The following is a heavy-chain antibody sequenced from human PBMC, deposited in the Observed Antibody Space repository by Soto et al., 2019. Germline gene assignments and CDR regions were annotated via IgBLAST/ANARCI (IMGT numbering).Heavy chain of an antibody. CDR1: GGTFSSYA. Sequence: QVQLVQSGAEVKKPGSSVKVSCKASGGTFSSYAISWVRQAPGQGLEWMGGIIPIFGTANYAQKFQGRVTITADESTSTAYMELSSLRSEDTAVYYCARGVVPASYYYDSSGRQFDAFDIWGQGTMVTVSS. D-gene: IGHD3-22*01. J-gene: IGHJ3*02. CDR2: IIPIFGTA. CDR3: ARGVVPASYYYDSSGRQFDAFDI. V-gene: IGHV1-69*01.